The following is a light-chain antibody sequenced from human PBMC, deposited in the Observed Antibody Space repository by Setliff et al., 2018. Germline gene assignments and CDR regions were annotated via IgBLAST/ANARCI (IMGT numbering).Light chain of an antibody. V-gene: IGLV1-40*01. CDR2: GNI. CDR1: SSNIGAGYE. CDR3: QSYDNSLRYV. Sequence: QSVLTQPPSVSGDPGQRVTISCTGSSSNIGAGYEVHWYKHPPGTAPKLLIFGNINRPLGVPERFSGSKSGTSASLTISGLQAEDEADYYCQSYDNSLRYVFGTGTKVTVL. J-gene: IGLJ1*01.